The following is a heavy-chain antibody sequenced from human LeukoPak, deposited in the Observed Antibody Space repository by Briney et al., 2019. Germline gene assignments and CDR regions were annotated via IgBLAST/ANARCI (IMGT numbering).Heavy chain of an antibody. CDR2: IIPIFGTA. Sequence: ASVKVSCKASGGTFSSYAISWVRQAPGQGLEWMGGIIPIFGTANYAQKFQGRVTITTDESTSTAYMELSSLRSEDTAVYYCARANPLVQRANDPYYYYYMDVWGKGTTVTVSS. CDR1: GGTFSSYA. V-gene: IGHV1-69*05. J-gene: IGHJ6*03. CDR3: ARANPLVQRANDPYYYYYMDV. D-gene: IGHD6-6*01.